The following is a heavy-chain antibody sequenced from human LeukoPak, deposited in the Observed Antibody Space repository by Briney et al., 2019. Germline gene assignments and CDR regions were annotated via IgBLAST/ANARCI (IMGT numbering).Heavy chain of an antibody. Sequence: GASVKVSCKASGYTFTTYDLNWVRQATGQGLEWMGWMNPNSGNTGYAQKFQGSVTMTRNISITPAYMELSNLTSEDTAVYYCARRIRGAPTDYWAREPWSPSPQ. CDR2: MNPNSGNT. D-gene: IGHD3-10*01. CDR1: GYTFTTYD. CDR3: ARRIRGAPTDY. J-gene: IGHJ4*02. V-gene: IGHV1-8*01.